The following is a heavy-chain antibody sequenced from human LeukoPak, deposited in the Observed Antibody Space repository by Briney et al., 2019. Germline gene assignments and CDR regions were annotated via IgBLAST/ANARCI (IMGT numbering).Heavy chain of an antibody. D-gene: IGHD3-3*01. CDR1: GFTFSSYE. J-gene: IGHJ4*02. Sequence: GGSLRLSCAASGFTFSSYEMNWVRQAPGKGLEWVSYISSSGSTIYYADSVKGRFTISRDNAKNSLYLQMNSLRAEDTAVYYCARDGTRYYDFWSGYSGEFDYWGQGTLVTVSS. CDR3: ARDGTRYYDFWSGYSGEFDY. CDR2: ISSSGSTI. V-gene: IGHV3-48*03.